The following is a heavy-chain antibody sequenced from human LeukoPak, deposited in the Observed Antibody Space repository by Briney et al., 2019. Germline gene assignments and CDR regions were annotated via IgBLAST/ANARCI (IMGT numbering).Heavy chain of an antibody. CDR1: GFTFSSYS. V-gene: IGHV3-21*01. CDR3: ARGPYGDYGFDP. CDR2: ISSSSSYI. Sequence: GGSLRLSCAASGFTFSSYSMNWVRQAPGKGLEWVSSISSSSSYIYYADSVKGRFTISRDNAKNSLYLQMNSLRAEDTAVYYCARGPYGDYGFDPWGQGTLVTVSS. J-gene: IGHJ5*02. D-gene: IGHD4-17*01.